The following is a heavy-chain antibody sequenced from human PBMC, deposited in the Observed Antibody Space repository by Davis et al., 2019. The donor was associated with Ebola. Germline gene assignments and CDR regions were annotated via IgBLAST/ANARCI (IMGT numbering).Heavy chain of an antibody. CDR2: ISYDGSNK. D-gene: IGHD3-3*01. Sequence: GESLKISCAASGFTFSSYAMHWVRQAPGKGLEWVAVISYDGSNKYYADSVKGRFTISRDNSKNTLYLQMNSLTAEDTAVYYCATVSDFWSGYLDSWGQGTLVTVSS. CDR3: ATVSDFWSGYLDS. CDR1: GFTFSSYA. V-gene: IGHV3-30-3*01. J-gene: IGHJ4*02.